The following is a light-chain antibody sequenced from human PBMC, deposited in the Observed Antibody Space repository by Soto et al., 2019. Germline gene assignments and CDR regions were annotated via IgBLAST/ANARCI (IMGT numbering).Light chain of an antibody. Sequence: EILSTQFQGKMVVFAGRRATLSCSASQSVSTNYLAWYQQKPGQDPRILIYGESNRATGIQDRFSGSGSGTDFTLPIRRLEPEDFAVYYCQQYGSSGTVGKGTKVDIK. V-gene: IGKV3-20*01. J-gene: IGKJ1*01. CDR1: QSVSTNY. CDR3: QQYGSSGT. CDR2: GES.